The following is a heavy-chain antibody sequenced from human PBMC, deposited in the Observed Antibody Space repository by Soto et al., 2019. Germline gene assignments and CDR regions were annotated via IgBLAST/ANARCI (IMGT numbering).Heavy chain of an antibody. J-gene: IGHJ4*02. CDR1: GFTFSSYG. D-gene: IGHD5-18*01. CDR3: ARDSLRGQLWFPFDY. CDR2: IWYDGSNK. Sequence: GGSLRLSCAASGFTFSSYGMHWVRQAPGKGLEWVAVIWYDGSNKYYADSVKGRFTISRDNSKNTLYLQMNSLRAEDTAVYYCARDSLRGQLWFPFDYWGQGTLVTVSS. V-gene: IGHV3-33*01.